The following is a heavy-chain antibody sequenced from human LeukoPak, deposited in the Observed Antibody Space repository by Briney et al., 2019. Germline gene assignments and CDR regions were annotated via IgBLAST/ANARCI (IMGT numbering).Heavy chain of an antibody. J-gene: IGHJ6*02. CDR2: ISSSSSYI. CDR1: GFTFSSYS. V-gene: IGHV3-21*01. Sequence: GGSLRLSCETAGFTFSSYSMNWVRQAPGKGLEWVSSISSSSSYIYYADSVKGRFTISRDNAKNSLYLQMNSLRAEDTAVYYCARDSPNPYYYYYGMDVWGQGTTVTVSS. CDR3: ARDSPNPYYYYYGMDV.